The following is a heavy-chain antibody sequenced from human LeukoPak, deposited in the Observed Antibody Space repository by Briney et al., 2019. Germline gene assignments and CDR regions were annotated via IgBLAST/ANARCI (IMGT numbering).Heavy chain of an antibody. CDR3: ARELSGVSVFDL. CDR2: IYYSGST. D-gene: IGHD3-3*01. J-gene: IGHJ2*01. Sequence: PSETLSLTCTVSGGSISNGLYYWDWIRQPPGKGLEWIGYIYYSGSTKYNPSLKSRVTISVDTSKNQFSLKLSSVTAADTAVYYCARELSGVSVFDLWGRGTLVTVSS. CDR1: GGSISNGLYY. V-gene: IGHV4-61*01.